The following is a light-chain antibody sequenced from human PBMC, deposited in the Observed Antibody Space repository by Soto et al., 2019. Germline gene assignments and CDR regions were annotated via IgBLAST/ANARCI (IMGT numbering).Light chain of an antibody. Sequence: EIVLTQSPGILSLSPGERATLSCRASQSVSSSYLDWYQQKPGQAPRLLIYGASSRATGIPDRFSGSGSGTDFTLTISRLEPEDFVVYYCQQYGSSPPTWTFGQGTKVEIK. J-gene: IGKJ1*01. CDR2: GAS. V-gene: IGKV3-20*01. CDR1: QSVSSSY. CDR3: QQYGSSPPTWT.